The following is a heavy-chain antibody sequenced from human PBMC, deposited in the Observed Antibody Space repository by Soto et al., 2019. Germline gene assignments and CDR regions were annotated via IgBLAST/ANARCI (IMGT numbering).Heavy chain of an antibody. J-gene: IGHJ4*02. V-gene: IGHV4-30-2*01. CDR2: IYHSGSP. D-gene: IGHD3-9*01. Sequence: QLQLQESGSGLVKPSQTLSLTCTVSGGSISSGGYSWNWIRQPPGKGLEWIGYIYHSGSPYYNPSLKSRVTISVDSSKNQFSLNLSSVTAADTAVYYCARDERHDSALTYWGQGALVTVSS. CDR1: GGSISSGGYS. CDR3: ARDERHDSALTY.